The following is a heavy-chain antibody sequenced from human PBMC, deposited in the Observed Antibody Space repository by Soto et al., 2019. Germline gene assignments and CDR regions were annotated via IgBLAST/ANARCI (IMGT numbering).Heavy chain of an antibody. CDR2: INAGNGNT. D-gene: IGHD3-9*01. J-gene: IGHJ6*02. CDR1: GYTFTSYS. CDR3: ARSDILTGYYYHYYGMDV. V-gene: IGHV1-3*01. Sequence: ASVKVSCKSSGYTFTSYSMHWVRQAPGQRLEWMGWINAGNGNTKYSQKFQGRVTITRDTSASTAYMELSSLRSEDTAVYYCARSDILTGYYYHYYGMDVWGQGTTVTVS.